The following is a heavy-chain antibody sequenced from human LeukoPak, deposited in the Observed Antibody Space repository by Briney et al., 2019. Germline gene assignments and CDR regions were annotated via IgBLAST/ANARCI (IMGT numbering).Heavy chain of an antibody. V-gene: IGHV3-48*01. Sequence: GGSLRLSCAASGFTFSSYSMNWVRQAPGKGLEWVSYISSSSSTIYYADSVKGRFTISRDNSKNTLYLQMNSLRAEDTAVYYCAKVLAAGTFYFDYWGQGTLVTVSS. CDR3: AKVLAAGTFYFDY. D-gene: IGHD6-13*01. CDR1: GFTFSSYS. J-gene: IGHJ4*02. CDR2: ISSSSSTI.